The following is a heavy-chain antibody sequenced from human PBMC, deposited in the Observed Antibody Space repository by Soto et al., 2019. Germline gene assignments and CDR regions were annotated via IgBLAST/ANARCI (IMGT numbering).Heavy chain of an antibody. CDR2: IYYSGST. CDR3: ARRRDGYKSGYFDY. J-gene: IGHJ4*02. CDR1: GGSISSSSYY. V-gene: IGHV4-39*01. Sequence: LSLTCTVSGGSISSSSYYWGWIRQPPGKGLEWIGSIYYSGSTYYNPSLKSRVTISVDTSKNQFSLKLSSVTAADTAVYYCARRRDGYKSGYFDYWGQGTLVTVSS. D-gene: IGHD5-12*01.